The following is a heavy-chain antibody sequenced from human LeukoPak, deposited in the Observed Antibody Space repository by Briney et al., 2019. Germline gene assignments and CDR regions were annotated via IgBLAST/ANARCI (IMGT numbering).Heavy chain of an antibody. CDR2: FYYSGST. CDR1: GGSISGYY. Sequence: PSETLSLTCTVSGGSISGYYWSWIRQPPGKGLEWVAYFYYSGSTNYNPSLRSRVTVSVDTSKNPFSLTLSSVTAADTAVYYCARAPSYCGGDCSVYFDYWGQGTLVTVSS. J-gene: IGHJ4*02. V-gene: IGHV4-59*01. D-gene: IGHD2-21*02. CDR3: ARAPSYCGGDCSVYFDY.